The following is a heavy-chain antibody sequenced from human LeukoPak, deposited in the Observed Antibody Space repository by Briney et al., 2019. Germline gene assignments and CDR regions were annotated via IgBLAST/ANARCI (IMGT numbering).Heavy chain of an antibody. V-gene: IGHV4-39*01. D-gene: IGHD2-15*01. J-gene: IGHJ6*03. CDR2: IYYSGST. CDR3: ARPRIPNYYYYYYMDV. CDR1: GGSISSSSYY. Sequence: RPSETLSLTCTVSGGSISSSSYYWGWIRQPPGKGLEWIGSIYYSGSTYYNPSLKSRVTISVDTSKNQFSLKLSSVTAADTAVYYCARPRIPNYYYYYYMDVWGKGTTVTVSS.